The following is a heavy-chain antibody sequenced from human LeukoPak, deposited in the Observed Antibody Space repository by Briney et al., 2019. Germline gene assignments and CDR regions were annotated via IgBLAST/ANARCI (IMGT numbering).Heavy chain of an antibody. V-gene: IGHV1-2*02. J-gene: IGHJ4*02. D-gene: IGHD3-22*01. CDR1: GYAFTVYY. Sequence: ASVKVSCKASGYAFTVYYMHWVRQAPGQGLEWMAWINPNSGGTNYAQKFQGRVTMTRDTSISTACLELSRLRSDDTAVYYCARPYYYDSSGYWLDSWGQGTLVTVSS. CDR2: INPNSGGT. CDR3: ARPYYYDSSGYWLDS.